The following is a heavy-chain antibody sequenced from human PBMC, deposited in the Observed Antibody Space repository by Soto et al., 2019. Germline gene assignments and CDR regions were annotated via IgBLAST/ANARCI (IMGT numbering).Heavy chain of an antibody. CDR1: GFTFSLYA. D-gene: IGHD1-26*01. J-gene: IGHJ4*02. V-gene: IGHV3-23*01. Sequence: PGGSLRLSCAASGFTFSLYAMHWVRQAPGKGLESVSGTSGSGGSTYYADSVEGRFTISRDNSNNTLSLQMNSLTAEDTAVYYCAKPLPFSAVGPTHYFFDYWGQGTLVTVSS. CDR3: AKPLPFSAVGPTHYFFDY. CDR2: TSGSGGST.